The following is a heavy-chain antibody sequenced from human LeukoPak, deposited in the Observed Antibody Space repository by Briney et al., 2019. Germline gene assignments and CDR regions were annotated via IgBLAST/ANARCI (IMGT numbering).Heavy chain of an antibody. CDR2: ISSSSSYI. Sequence: GGSLRLSCAASGFTFSSYCMKWVRQAPGKGLEWVSSISSSSSYIYYADSVKGRFTISRDNAKNSLYLQMNSLRAEDTAVYYCARDLSMDDAFDIWGQGTMVTVSS. D-gene: IGHD3-10*01. CDR3: ARDLSMDDAFDI. V-gene: IGHV3-21*01. CDR1: GFTFSSYC. J-gene: IGHJ3*02.